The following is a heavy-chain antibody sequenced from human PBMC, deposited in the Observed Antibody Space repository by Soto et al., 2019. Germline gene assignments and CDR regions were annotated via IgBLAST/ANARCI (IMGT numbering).Heavy chain of an antibody. V-gene: IGHV3-20*04. D-gene: IGHD3-22*01. CDR2: INWNGGST. CDR3: ARDIGSSGYYSKYYFDY. J-gene: IGHJ4*02. CDR1: GCTCEDYG. Sequence: GVPLRLPCGSSGCTCEDYGMSLVRQAPGKGLEWVSGINWNGGSTGYADSVKGRFTISRDNAKNSLYLQMNSLRAEDTALYYCARDIGSSGYYSKYYFDYWGQGTLVTVSS.